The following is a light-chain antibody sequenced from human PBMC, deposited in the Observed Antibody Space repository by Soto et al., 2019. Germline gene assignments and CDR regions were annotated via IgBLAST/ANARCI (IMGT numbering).Light chain of an antibody. CDR3: QQSYRFPKT. V-gene: IGKV1-39*01. CDR1: QTVTSY. Sequence: DVQMNQSPSSLSASVGDSLTLTCRASQTVTSYFNWYQQKTGKAPKLLIYAASTLQSGVHSRFSGSGSGTDFTHTIINRQPEDFATYSCQQSYRFPKTFGRGTKVEVK. J-gene: IGKJ1*01. CDR2: AAS.